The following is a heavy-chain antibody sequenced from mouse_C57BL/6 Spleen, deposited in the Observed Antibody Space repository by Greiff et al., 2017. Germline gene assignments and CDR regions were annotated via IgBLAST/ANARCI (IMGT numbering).Heavy chain of an antibody. J-gene: IGHJ4*01. Sequence: EVQVVESEGGLVQPGSSMKLSCTASGFTFSDYYMAWVRQVPEKGLEWVANINYDGSSTYYLDSLKSRFIISRDNAKNILYLKMSSLKSEDTATYYCARGGDYDDAMDYWGQGNSVTVSS. CDR2: INYDGSST. V-gene: IGHV5-16*01. CDR1: GFTFSDYY. D-gene: IGHD2-4*01. CDR3: ARGGDYDDAMDY.